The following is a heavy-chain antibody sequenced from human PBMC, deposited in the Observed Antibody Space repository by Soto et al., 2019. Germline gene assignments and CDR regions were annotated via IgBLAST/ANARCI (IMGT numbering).Heavy chain of an antibody. CDR3: ARAPHTVVIRYAFDI. J-gene: IGHJ3*02. CDR1: GFTFSSYA. D-gene: IGHD2-15*01. CDR2: ISYDGSNK. Sequence: QVQLVESGGGVVQPGRSLRLSCAASGFTFSSYAMHWVRQAPGKGLEWVAVISYDGSNKYYADSVKGRFTISRDNSKNTLYLQMNSLRAEDTAVYYCARAPHTVVIRYAFDIWCQGTMVTVSS. V-gene: IGHV3-30-3*01.